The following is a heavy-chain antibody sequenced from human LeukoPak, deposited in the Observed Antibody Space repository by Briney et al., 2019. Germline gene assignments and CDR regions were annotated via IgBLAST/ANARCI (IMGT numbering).Heavy chain of an antibody. D-gene: IGHD2-21*01. V-gene: IGHV4-61*02. CDR2: IYTSGST. Sequence: SETLSLTCTVSGGSISSGSYYWSWIRQPAGQGLEWIGRIYTSGSTNYNPSLKSRVTISVDTSKNQFSLKLSSVTAADTAVYYCARVAVGKLDYWGQGTLVTVSS. J-gene: IGHJ4*02. CDR1: GGSISSGSYY. CDR3: ARVAVGKLDY.